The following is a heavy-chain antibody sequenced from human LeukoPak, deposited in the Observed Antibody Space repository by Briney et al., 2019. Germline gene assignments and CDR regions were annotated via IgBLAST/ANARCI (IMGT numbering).Heavy chain of an antibody. CDR1: GGSISSSSYY. Sequence: TSETLSLTCTVSGGSISSSSYYWGWIRQPPGKGLEWIGSVDYTGTTYYNPSLKSRVTISVDTSKNHFSLNLTSVTAADTAVHYCARRGLNSGTKGAFDIWGHGTLVTVSS. CDR3: ARRGLNSGTKGAFDI. V-gene: IGHV4-39*02. CDR2: VDYTGTT. J-gene: IGHJ3*02. D-gene: IGHD5-12*01.